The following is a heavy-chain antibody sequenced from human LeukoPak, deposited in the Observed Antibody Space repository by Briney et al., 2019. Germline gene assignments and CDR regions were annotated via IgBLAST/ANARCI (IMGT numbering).Heavy chain of an antibody. CDR2: IYYSGST. J-gene: IGHJ3*02. V-gene: IGHV4-61*08. Sequence: SQTLSLTCTVFGVSISSGDYYWSWIRQPPGKGLEWIGYIYYSGSTNYNPSLKSRVTISVDTSKNQFSLKLSSVTAADTAVYYCARSESGPADLVVGPDAFDIWGQGTMVTVSS. CDR3: ARSESGPADLVVGPDAFDI. D-gene: IGHD3-22*01. CDR1: GVSISSGDYY.